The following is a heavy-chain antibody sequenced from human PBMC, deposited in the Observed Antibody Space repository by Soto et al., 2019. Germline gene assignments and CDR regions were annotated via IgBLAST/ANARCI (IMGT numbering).Heavy chain of an antibody. J-gene: IGHJ6*02. CDR1: AFTFSSFA. Sequence: QVQLVESGGGVVQPGRSLRLSCAASAFTFSSFAMHWVRQAPGKGLEWVTLISYDGSSKYYAASVKGRFTISRDNSKNTQYLQMRSLSAADTAVYYCARETDYRMDVWGQGTTVSVS. CDR3: ARETDYRMDV. CDR2: ISYDGSSK. V-gene: IGHV3-30-3*01.